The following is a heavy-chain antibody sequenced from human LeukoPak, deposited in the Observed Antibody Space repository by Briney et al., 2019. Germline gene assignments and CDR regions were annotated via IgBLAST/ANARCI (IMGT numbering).Heavy chain of an antibody. CDR1: GYSFTAYY. D-gene: IGHD3-3*01. Sequence: ASVKVSCKASGYSFTAYYMHWVRQAPGQGLEWMGWINPNSGGTNYAQKFQGWVTMTRDTSISTAYMELSRLRSDDTAVYYCARALDGDFWSGSYNWFDPWGQGTLVTVSS. V-gene: IGHV1-2*04. CDR2: INPNSGGT. CDR3: ARALDGDFWSGSYNWFDP. J-gene: IGHJ5*02.